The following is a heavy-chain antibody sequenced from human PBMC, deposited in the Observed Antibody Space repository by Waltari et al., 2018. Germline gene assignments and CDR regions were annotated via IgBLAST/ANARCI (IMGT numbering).Heavy chain of an antibody. CDR1: GYSISSGYY. D-gene: IGHD2-15*01. J-gene: IGHJ6*02. V-gene: IGHV4-38-2*02. CDR3: ARDPNCSGGSCYSHYYYYYGMDV. Sequence: QVQLQESGPGLVKPSETLSLTCAVSGYSISSGYYWGWIRQPPGKGREWLGSIYHGGSTYYNPSLKSRVTISVDTSKNQFSLKLSSVTAADTAVYYCARDPNCSGGSCYSHYYYYYGMDVWGQGTTVTVSS. CDR2: IYHGGST.